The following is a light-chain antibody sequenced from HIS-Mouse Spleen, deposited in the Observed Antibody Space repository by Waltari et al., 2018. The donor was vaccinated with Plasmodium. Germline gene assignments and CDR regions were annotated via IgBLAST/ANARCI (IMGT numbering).Light chain of an antibody. CDR1: QSISSY. CDR2: AAS. V-gene: IGKV1-39*01. J-gene: IGKJ1*01. CDR3: QRSYSTWT. Sequence: DIQMTQSPSSLSASVADRVTITCRASQSISSYLNWYQQKPGKAPKLLIYAASSLQSGGPTRFSGSGSGRDVAVTISSLQPEDFATYYCQRSYSTWTFGQGDKVESK.